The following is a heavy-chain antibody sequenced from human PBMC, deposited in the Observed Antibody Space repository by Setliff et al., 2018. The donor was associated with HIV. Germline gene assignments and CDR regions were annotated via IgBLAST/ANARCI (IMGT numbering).Heavy chain of an antibody. Sequence: KVSCKASGGTFSDFRITWVRQAPGQGLEWMGEITPFVGITNYAQKFQGRVTISADESTATAYIELSSLTSQDTAVYYCARDKGIREAASLDYWGQGSLVIVSS. CDR3: ARDKGIREAASLDY. CDR2: ITPFVGIT. J-gene: IGHJ4*02. V-gene: IGHV1-69*01. D-gene: IGHD6-13*01. CDR1: GGTFSDFR.